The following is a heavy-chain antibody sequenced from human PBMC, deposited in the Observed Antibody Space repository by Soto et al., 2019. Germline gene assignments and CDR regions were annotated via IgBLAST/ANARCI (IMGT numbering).Heavy chain of an antibody. D-gene: IGHD3-10*01. CDR1: GGTFSSYA. Sequence: ASVKVSCKASGGTFSSYAISWVRQAPGQGLEWMGGIIPIFGTANYAQKFQGRVTITADKSTSTAYMELSSLRSEDTAVYYCARGGPTMVRGADYGMDFWGQGTTVTVSS. CDR3: ARGGPTMVRGADYGMDF. J-gene: IGHJ6*02. V-gene: IGHV1-69*06. CDR2: IIPIFGTA.